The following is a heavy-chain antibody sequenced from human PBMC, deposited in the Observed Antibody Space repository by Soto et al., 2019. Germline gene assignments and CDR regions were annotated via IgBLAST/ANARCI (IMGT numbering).Heavy chain of an antibody. CDR1: GGSFSGYN. V-gene: IGHV4-34*01. D-gene: IGHD2-2*01. J-gene: IGHJ4*02. CDR2: VNRSGRT. CDR3: VRGAPAAIGPQGVD. Sequence: SETLSLTCAVYGGSFSGYNRSWIRQPPGKGLEWIREVQPPGKGLVWIGEVNRSGRTSYNPSLKSRVTISVDTSKNQFSLKLSSVTAVDTDVYYCVRGAPAAIGPQGVDWGQGTLVTVSS.